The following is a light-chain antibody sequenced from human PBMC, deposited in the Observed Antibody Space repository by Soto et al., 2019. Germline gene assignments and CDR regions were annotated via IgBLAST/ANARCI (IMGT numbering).Light chain of an antibody. CDR1: SSNIGSNY. CDR3: AAWDDSLEKV. J-gene: IGLJ2*01. CDR2: SNN. V-gene: IGLV1-47*02. Sequence: QSVLTQPPSASGTPGQRVTISCSGSSSNIGSNYVYWYQQLPGTAPKLLIYSNNQRPSGVPDRFSGSKSGTSASLAISGLRSEDEADYYCAAWDDSLEKVFGGGTKLTVL.